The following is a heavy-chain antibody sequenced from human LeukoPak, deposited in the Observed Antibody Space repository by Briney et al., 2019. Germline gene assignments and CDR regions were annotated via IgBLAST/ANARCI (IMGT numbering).Heavy chain of an antibody. CDR1: GFTFSSYT. CDR2: ISSYSNYM. J-gene: IGHJ4*02. D-gene: IGHD5-18*01. V-gene: IGHV3-21*01. Sequence: GGSLRLSCAASGFTFSSYTMNWVRQAPGKGLEWVSSISSYSNYMYYADSVKGRFTISRDNARNSLYLQMNSLRADDTAVYYCARSGRGYSYGYPGGYWGQGTLVTVSS. CDR3: ARSGRGYSYGYPGGY.